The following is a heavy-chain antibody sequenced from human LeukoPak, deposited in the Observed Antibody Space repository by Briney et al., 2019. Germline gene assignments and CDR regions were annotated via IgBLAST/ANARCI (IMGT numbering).Heavy chain of an antibody. Sequence: GESLKISCKGSGYSFSDYWIGWVRQMPGKGLEWMGIIYPGDSDTRYSPSFQGQVTISADKSISTAYLQWSSPKASDTAMYYCDILGGHGYSGTRNRFDPWGQGTLVTVSS. CDR3: DILGGHGYSGTRNRFDP. CDR2: IYPGDSDT. CDR1: GYSFSDYW. D-gene: IGHD5-12*01. J-gene: IGHJ5*02. V-gene: IGHV5-51*01.